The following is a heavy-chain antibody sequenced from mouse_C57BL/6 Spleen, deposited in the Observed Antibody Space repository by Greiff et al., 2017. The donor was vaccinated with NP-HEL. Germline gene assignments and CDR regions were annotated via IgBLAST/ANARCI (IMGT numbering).Heavy chain of an antibody. CDR1: GYTFTDYY. J-gene: IGHJ1*03. D-gene: IGHD2-4*01. CDR3: ARRGVDYDWYFDV. CDR2: INPNNGGT. V-gene: IGHV1-26*01. Sequence: EVQLQQSGPELVKPGASVKISCKASGYTFTDYYMNWVKQSHGKSLEWIGDINPNNGGTSYNQKFKGKATLTVDKSSSTAYMELRSLTSEDSAVYYCARRGVDYDWYFDVWGTGTTVTVSS.